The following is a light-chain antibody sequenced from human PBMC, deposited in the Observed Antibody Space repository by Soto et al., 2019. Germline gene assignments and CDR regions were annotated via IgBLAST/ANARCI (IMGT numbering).Light chain of an antibody. V-gene: IGKV1-39*01. CDR3: QQSYVIPWT. CDR1: QDITDY. Sequence: DIQITHSRSFLYASXAGRVTITXXASQDITDYLNWYQRKPGRAPKLLVYAASNLQSGVPSRFSGSGSETDFTLTINSLQPEDFATYYCQQSYVIPWTFGQGTKVDIK. CDR2: AAS. J-gene: IGKJ1*01.